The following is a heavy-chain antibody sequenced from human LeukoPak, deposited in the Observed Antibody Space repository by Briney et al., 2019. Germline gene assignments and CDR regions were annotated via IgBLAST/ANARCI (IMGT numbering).Heavy chain of an antibody. CDR1: GGPIGRYY. Sequence: SETLSLTCTVSGGPIGRYYWSWIRQPPGKGLEWIGYIYHSGSTYYNPSLKSRVTISVDRSKNQFSLKLSSVTAADTAVYYCARDKKETTVVTPGDWYFDLWGRGTLVTVSS. D-gene: IGHD4-23*01. J-gene: IGHJ2*01. CDR2: IYHSGST. V-gene: IGHV4-30-2*01. CDR3: ARDKKETTVVTPGDWYFDL.